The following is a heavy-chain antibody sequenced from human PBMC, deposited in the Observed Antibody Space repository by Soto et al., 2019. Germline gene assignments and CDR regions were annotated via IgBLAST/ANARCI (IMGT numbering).Heavy chain of an antibody. D-gene: IGHD3-10*01. CDR1: GCSVSSGSYD. V-gene: IGHV4-61*01. J-gene: IGHJ6*02. CDR3: ARVQSNRGGYYDYGMDV. CDR2: IYYSGST. Sequence: PSETLSLTCPVSGCSVSSGSYDGSWIRQPPGKGLEWIGYIYYSGSTNYNPSLKSRVTISVDTSKNQFSLKLSSVTAADTAVYYCARVQSNRGGYYDYGMDVWGQGTTVTVSS.